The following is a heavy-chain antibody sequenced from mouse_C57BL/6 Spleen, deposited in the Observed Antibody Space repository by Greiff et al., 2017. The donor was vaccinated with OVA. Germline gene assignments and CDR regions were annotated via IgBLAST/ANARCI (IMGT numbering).Heavy chain of an antibody. CDR1: GYTFTSYW. J-gene: IGHJ2*01. V-gene: IGHV1-69*01. CDR3: ARDDGPNYFDY. CDR2: IDPSDSYT. D-gene: IGHD2-3*01. Sequence: VQLQQPGAELVMPGASVKLSCKASGYTFTSYWMHWVKQRPGQGLEWIGEIDPSDSYTNYNQKFKGKSTLTVDKSSSTAYMQLSSLTSEDSAVYYCARDDGPNYFDYWGQGTTLTVSS.